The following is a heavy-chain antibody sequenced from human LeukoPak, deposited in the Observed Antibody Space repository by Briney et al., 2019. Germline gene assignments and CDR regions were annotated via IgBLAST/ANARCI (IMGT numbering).Heavy chain of an antibody. CDR2: INPNSGGT. CDR1: GYTFTGYF. V-gene: IGHV1-2*02. D-gene: IGHD5-18*01. J-gene: IGHJ5*02. CDR3: AGGGYSYDSGLNWFDP. Sequence: GASVKVSCKASGYTFTGYFMHWVRQAPGQGLEWMGWINPNSGGTNYAQKFQGRATMTRDTSISTACMELSRLRSDDTAVYYCAGGGYSYDSGLNWFDPWGQGTLVTVSS.